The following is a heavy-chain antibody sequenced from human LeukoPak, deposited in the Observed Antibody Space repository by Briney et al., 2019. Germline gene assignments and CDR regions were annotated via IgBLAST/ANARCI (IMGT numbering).Heavy chain of an antibody. J-gene: IGHJ4*02. D-gene: IGHD3-22*01. V-gene: IGHV1-18*03. CDR2: ISAYNGHR. CDR3: ARGFPPRRNYDSSGYYSYYFDY. Sequence: GASVNLSFNSSGYSFTNNSISWVRHAPGQGLELMGWISAYNGHRKYTQIFQGRGTMTTDTSTSTAYMELRSLRSDDIAIYYCARGFPPRRNYDSSGYYSYYFDYWGQGTLVTVSS. CDR1: GYSFTNNS.